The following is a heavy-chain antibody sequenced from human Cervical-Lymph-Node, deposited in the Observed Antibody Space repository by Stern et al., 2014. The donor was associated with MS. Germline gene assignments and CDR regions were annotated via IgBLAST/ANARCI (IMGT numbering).Heavy chain of an antibody. CDR3: ARAAYSTSSYNY. Sequence: QVQLVQSGAEVKKPGSSVKVSCKASGGTFNTNVISWVRQAPGQGLEWMGGIIPIFGTALYAQKFQGRVTIPANESTRAVYMELSSLRSEETAVYVGARAAYSTSSYNYGGKGTL. J-gene: IGHJ4*02. V-gene: IGHV1-69*01. CDR2: IIPIFGTA. D-gene: IGHD6-6*01. CDR1: GGTFNTNV.